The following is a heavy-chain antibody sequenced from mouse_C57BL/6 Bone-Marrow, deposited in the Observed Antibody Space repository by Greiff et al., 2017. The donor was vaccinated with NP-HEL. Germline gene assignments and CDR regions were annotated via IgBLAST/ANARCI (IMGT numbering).Heavy chain of an antibody. Sequence: EVQVVESGEGLVKPGGSLKLSCAASGFTFSSYAMSWVRQTPEKRLEWVAYISSGGDYIYYADTVKGRFTISRDNARNTLYLQMSSLKSEDTAMYYCTRDRIYYRDYAMDYWGQGTSVTVSS. V-gene: IGHV5-9-1*02. CDR3: TRDRIYYRDYAMDY. CDR1: GFTFSSYA. D-gene: IGHD2-14*01. CDR2: ISSGGDYI. J-gene: IGHJ4*01.